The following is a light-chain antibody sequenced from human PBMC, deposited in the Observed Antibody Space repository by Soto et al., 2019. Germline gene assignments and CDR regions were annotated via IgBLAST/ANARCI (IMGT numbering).Light chain of an antibody. J-gene: IGKJ1*01. CDR1: QSVLYSSNNKNY. Sequence: DIVMTQSPDSLAVSLGERATINCKSSQSVLYSSNNKNYLAWYQQKPGQPPKLLIYWASTRESGVPDRFSGSWSGTDVTLTISRPQAEDVAVYYCHKYDSTPRTFGQGTKVEIK. V-gene: IGKV4-1*01. CDR3: HKYDSTPRT. CDR2: WAS.